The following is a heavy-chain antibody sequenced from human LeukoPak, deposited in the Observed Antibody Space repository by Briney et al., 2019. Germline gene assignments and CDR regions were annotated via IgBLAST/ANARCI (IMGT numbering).Heavy chain of an antibody. D-gene: IGHD1-1*01. J-gene: IGHJ3*02. CDR1: GGSISSYY. CDR2: IYYSGST. Sequence: SETLSLTCTVSGGSISSYYWSWIRQPPGKGLEWIGYIYYSGSTNYNPSLKSRVTISVDTSKNQFSLKLSSVTAADTAVYCCARGAGTTGAFDIWGQGTMVTVPS. V-gene: IGHV4-59*01. CDR3: ARGAGTTGAFDI.